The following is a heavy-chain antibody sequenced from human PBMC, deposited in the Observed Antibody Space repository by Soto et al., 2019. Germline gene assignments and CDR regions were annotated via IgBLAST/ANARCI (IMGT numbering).Heavy chain of an antibody. D-gene: IGHD3-3*01. CDR1: GGSISSYY. J-gene: IGHJ4*02. V-gene: IGHV4-59*08. CDR3: ARGITIFGVRYFDY. Sequence: PLETLSRTCTVSGGSISSYYLSWVRQPPGKGLEWIGYIYYSGSTNYNPSLKSRVTISVDTSKNQFSLKLSSVTAADTAVYYCARGITIFGVRYFDYWGQGTLVTVSS. CDR2: IYYSGST.